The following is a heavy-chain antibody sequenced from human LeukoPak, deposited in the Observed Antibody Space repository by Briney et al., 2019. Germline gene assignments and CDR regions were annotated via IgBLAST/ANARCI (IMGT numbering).Heavy chain of an antibody. D-gene: IGHD5-18*01. CDR3: ASGPEYSYGSSYYYYYYMDV. V-gene: IGHV1-2*02. CDR1: GYTFTGYY. Sequence: ASVTVSCKASGYTFTGYYIHWVRQAPGQGLEWMGWINPDNGVTNYAQKFQGRVTITRDTSISTAYMELSSLRSEDTAVYYCASGPEYSYGSSYYYYYYMDVWGKGTTVTVSS. CDR2: INPDNGVT. J-gene: IGHJ6*03.